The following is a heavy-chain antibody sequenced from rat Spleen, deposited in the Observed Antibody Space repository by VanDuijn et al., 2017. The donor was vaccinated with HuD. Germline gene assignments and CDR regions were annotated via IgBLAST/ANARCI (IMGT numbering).Heavy chain of an antibody. V-gene: IGHV3-1*01. CDR3: VRRRGQVYNNYFDY. J-gene: IGHJ2*01. CDR1: GYSITSNS. Sequence: EVQLQESGPGLVKPSQSLSLTCSVPGYSITSNSWGWIRKFPGNKMEWIGHISYSGSTNYNPSLKIRISITRDTSRNQFFLQLNSVITEDTATYYCVRRRGQVYNNYFDYWGQGVMVTVSS. CDR2: ISYSGST. D-gene: IGHD1-10*01.